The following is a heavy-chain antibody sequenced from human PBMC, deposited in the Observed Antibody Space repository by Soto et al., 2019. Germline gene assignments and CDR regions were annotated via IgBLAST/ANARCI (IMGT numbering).Heavy chain of an antibody. D-gene: IGHD5-12*01. J-gene: IGHJ4*02. CDR1: GFTFSTYA. V-gene: IGHV3-23*01. Sequence: GGSLRLSCAASGFTFSTYAMSWVRQAPGTGLEWVSGVTNLGGTINYADSVKGRFTISRDNSKNTLYLQMSSLRAEDTAVYYCAKDGNNGYAFDHWGQGTLVTVSS. CDR2: VTNLGGTI. CDR3: AKDGNNGYAFDH.